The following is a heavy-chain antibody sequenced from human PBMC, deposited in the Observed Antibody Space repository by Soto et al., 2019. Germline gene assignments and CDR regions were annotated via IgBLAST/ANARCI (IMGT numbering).Heavy chain of an antibody. CDR1: GFTFSSYA. CDR2: ISGSGGST. V-gene: IGHV3-23*01. CDR3: AISSTSSYYYYMDV. D-gene: IGHD2-2*01. J-gene: IGHJ6*03. Sequence: GGSLRLSCAASGFTFSSYAMSWVRQAPGKGLEWVSAISGSGGSTYYADSVKGRFTTSRDNSKNTLYLQMNSLRAEDTAVYYCAISSTSSYYYYMDVWGKGTTVTVSS.